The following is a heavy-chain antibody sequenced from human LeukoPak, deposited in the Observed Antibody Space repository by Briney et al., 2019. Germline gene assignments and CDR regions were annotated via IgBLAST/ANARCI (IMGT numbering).Heavy chain of an antibody. D-gene: IGHD4-17*01. CDR1: GGSISSYY. J-gene: IGHJ6*03. V-gene: IGHV4-59*01. CDR2: IYYSGST. CDR3: ARVPQYGDYYYYYYMDV. Sequence: SETLSLTCTVSGGSISSYYWSWIRQPPGKGLEWIGYIYYSGSTNYNPSLKSRVTISVDTSKNQFSLKLSSVTAADTAVYYCARVPQYGDYYYYYYMDVWGKGTTVTVSS.